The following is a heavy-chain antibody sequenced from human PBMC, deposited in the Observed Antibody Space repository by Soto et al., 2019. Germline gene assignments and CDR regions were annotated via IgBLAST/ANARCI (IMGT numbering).Heavy chain of an antibody. CDR2: ISSSSSYI. Sequence: PGGSLRLSCAASGFTFSSYSMNWVRQAPGKGLEWVSSISSSSSYIYYADSVKGRFTISRDNAKNSLYLQMTSLRAEDTAVYYCARDLGYDSSGYSGTGYYYYYYGMDVWGQGTTVTVSS. J-gene: IGHJ6*02. CDR1: GFTFSSYS. CDR3: ARDLGYDSSGYSGTGYYYYYYGMDV. D-gene: IGHD3-22*01. V-gene: IGHV3-21*01.